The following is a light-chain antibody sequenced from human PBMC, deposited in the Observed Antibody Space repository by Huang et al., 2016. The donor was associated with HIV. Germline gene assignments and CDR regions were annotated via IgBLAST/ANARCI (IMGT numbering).Light chain of an antibody. V-gene: IGKV2-30*01. CDR1: QSLIYSDGNTY. CDR2: KIS. J-gene: IGKJ5*01. CDR3: MQGTHWPPIT. Sequence: DVVLTQSPLSLPVTLGQPASISCWSSQSLIYSDGNTYLSCCQQRPGQSPSGLIYKISYRDSGGPDSCIGSGSGSDFTMKISKVEAEDVAVYYCMQGTHWPPITFGQGTRLEI.